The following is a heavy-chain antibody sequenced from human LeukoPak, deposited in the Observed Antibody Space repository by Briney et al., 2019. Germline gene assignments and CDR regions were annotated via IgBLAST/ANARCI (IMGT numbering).Heavy chain of an antibody. CDR3: AKDGYSSSWPEGYYYYGMDV. CDR1: GFTFSSYG. J-gene: IGHJ6*02. CDR2: IRYDGSNT. Sequence: GGSLRLSCAASGFTFSSYGMHWVRQAPGKGLEWVAFIRYDGSNTYYADSVKGRFTISRDNSKNTLYLQMNSLRAEDTAVYYCAKDGYSSSWPEGYYYYGMDVWGQGTTVTVSS. D-gene: IGHD6-13*01. V-gene: IGHV3-30*02.